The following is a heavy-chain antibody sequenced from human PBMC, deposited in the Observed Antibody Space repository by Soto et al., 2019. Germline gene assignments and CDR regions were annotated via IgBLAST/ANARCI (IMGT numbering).Heavy chain of an antibody. D-gene: IGHD3-22*01. Sequence: ASVKVSCKASGYTFTSYYMHWVRRAPGQGLEWMGIINPSGGSTSYAQKFQGRVTMTRDTSTSTVYMEMSSLRSEDTAGYYCARDLGAVVVISYAFNIWGQGKRVTVS. CDR1: GYTFTSYY. J-gene: IGHJ3*02. CDR3: ARDLGAVVVISYAFNI. V-gene: IGHV1-46*01. CDR2: INPSGGST.